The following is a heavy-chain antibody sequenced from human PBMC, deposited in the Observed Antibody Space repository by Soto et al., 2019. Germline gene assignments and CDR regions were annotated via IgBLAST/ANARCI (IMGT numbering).Heavy chain of an antibody. D-gene: IGHD6-13*01. CDR1: GGSLNDYY. CDR3: ARTPTYSASWFYPIDY. Sequence: SETLSLTCAVDGGSLNDYYWNWIRQPPGKGLEWSGEINHRGSTKYNPSRKSRVTISADTSKNQISLKLTSVTAADTAVYYCARTPTYSASWFYPIDYWGQGTPVTVS. V-gene: IGHV4-34*01. CDR2: INHRGST. J-gene: IGHJ4*02.